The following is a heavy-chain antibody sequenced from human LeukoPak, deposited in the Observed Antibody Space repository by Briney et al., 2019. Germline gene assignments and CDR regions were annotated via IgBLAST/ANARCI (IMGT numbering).Heavy chain of an antibody. V-gene: IGHV4-59*01. Sequence: PSETLSLTCTVSGGSISSYYWSWIRQPPGKGLEWIGYIYYSGSTNYNPSLKSRVTISVDTSKNQFSLKLSSVTAADAAVYYCAREFYDHVWGSYRYHWFDPWGQGTLVTVSS. CDR1: GGSISSYY. D-gene: IGHD3-16*02. J-gene: IGHJ5*02. CDR2: IYYSGST. CDR3: AREFYDHVWGSYRYHWFDP.